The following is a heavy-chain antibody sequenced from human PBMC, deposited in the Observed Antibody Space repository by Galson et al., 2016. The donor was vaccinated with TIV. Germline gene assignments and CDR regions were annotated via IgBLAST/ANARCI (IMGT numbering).Heavy chain of an antibody. D-gene: IGHD7-27*01. V-gene: IGHV1-2*02. CDR2: FNPDSGAT. CDR3: ARVNWARAFDY. Sequence: SVKVSCKASGYIFINYYIHWVRQAHGQGLEWLGWFNPDSGATQYAQKFQGRVTMTRDTSISTAYMELRRLISDDTAVYYCARVNWARAFDYWGQGTQVTVSS. J-gene: IGHJ4*02. CDR1: GYIFINYY.